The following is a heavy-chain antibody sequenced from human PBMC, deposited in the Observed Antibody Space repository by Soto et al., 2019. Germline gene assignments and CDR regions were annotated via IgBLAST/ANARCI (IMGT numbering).Heavy chain of an antibody. Sequence: EVQLVESGGGLVQPGGSLRLSCAASGFSLNTYWMHWVRQAPGKGLQWVSRLSSDGDSANYADSVKGRFTFYRDNAKNTLYLQMNSLRAEDTAVYYCIRVKASDWYFDLWGRGTLVTVSS. J-gene: IGHJ2*01. CDR1: GFSLNTYW. D-gene: IGHD2-21*01. CDR2: LSSDGDSA. V-gene: IGHV3-74*01. CDR3: IRVKASDWYFDL.